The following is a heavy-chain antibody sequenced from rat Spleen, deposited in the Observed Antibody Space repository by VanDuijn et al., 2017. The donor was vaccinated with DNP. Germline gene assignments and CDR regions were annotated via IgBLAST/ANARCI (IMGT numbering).Heavy chain of an antibody. CDR3: ATLPSNYGGPLGA. D-gene: IGHD1-11*01. CDR2: IIYDGSRT. V-gene: IGHV5S10*01. Sequence: EVQLVESGGGLVRPGRSLKLSCAASGFIFSNYDMVWVRQAPTKGLEWVATIIYDGSRTYYRDSVKGRFTISRDNAKSTLYLQMDSLRSEDTATYYCATLPSNYGGPLGAWGQGTSVTVSS. CDR1: GFIFSNYD. J-gene: IGHJ4*01.